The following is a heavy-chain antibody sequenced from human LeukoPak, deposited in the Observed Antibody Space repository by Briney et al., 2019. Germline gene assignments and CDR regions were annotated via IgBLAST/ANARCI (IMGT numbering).Heavy chain of an antibody. CDR1: GFTFSSYG. CDR3: ARLGYYGSGSLVDYFDY. J-gene: IGHJ4*02. D-gene: IGHD3-10*01. V-gene: IGHV3-23*01. Sequence: GGSLRLSCAASGFTFSSYGMSWVRQAPGKGLEWVSAISGSGGSTYYADSVKGRFTISRDNSKNTLYLQMNSLRAEDTAVYYCARLGYYGSGSLVDYFDYWGQRTLVTVSS. CDR2: ISGSGGST.